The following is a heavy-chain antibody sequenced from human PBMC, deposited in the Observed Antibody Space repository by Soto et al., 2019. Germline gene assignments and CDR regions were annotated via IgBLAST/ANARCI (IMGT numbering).Heavy chain of an antibody. D-gene: IGHD1-26*01. CDR2: ISGSGGST. J-gene: IGHJ4*02. CDR1: GFTFSSYA. Sequence: EVQLLESGGGLVQPGGSLRLSCAASGFTFSSYAMSWDRQAPGKGLEWVSAISGSGGSTYYADSVKGRFTISRDNSKNTLYLQMNSLRAEDTAVYCCAIPPVGATGGWGQGTLVTVSS. CDR3: AIPPVGATGG. V-gene: IGHV3-23*01.